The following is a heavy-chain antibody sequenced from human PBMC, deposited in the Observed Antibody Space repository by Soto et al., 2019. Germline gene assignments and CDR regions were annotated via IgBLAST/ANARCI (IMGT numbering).Heavy chain of an antibody. V-gene: IGHV3-23*01. Sequence: GGSLRLSCAASGFTFSSYAMSWVRQAPGKGLEWVSAISGSGGSTYYADSVKGRFTISRDNSKNTLYLQMNSLRAEDTAVYYCAKDGNLDIVATISDYWGQGTLVTVSS. CDR1: GFTFSSYA. D-gene: IGHD5-12*01. CDR2: ISGSGGST. J-gene: IGHJ4*02. CDR3: AKDGNLDIVATISDY.